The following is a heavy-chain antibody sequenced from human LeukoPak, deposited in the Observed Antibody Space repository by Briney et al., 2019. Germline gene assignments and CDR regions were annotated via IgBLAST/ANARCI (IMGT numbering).Heavy chain of an antibody. J-gene: IGHJ6*03. D-gene: IGHD4-23*01. CDR1: GFIFSDYV. CDR3: AKQLRVYYYMDV. V-gene: IGHV3-23*01. Sequence: GGSLRLSCAASGFIFSDYVMIWVRQAPGKGLEWVSGITASGDRTYYADSVKGRFTMSRDNSKNTVHLQMNSLRAEDTAVYYCAKQLRVYYYMDVWGKGTTVTVSS. CDR2: ITASGDRT.